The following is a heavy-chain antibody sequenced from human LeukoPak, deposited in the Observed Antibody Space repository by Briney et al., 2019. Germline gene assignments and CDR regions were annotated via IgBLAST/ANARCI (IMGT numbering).Heavy chain of an antibody. V-gene: IGHV3-21*01. J-gene: IGHJ4*02. CDR1: GFTFSSYS. CDR3: ANHLACGSTSCPPFDY. D-gene: IGHD2-2*01. CDR2: ISSSSSYI. Sequence: GGSLRLSCAASGFTFSSYSMNWVRQAPGKGLEWVSSISSSSSYIYYADSVKGRFTISRDNAKNSLYLQMNSLRADDTAVYYCANHLACGSTSCPPFDYWGQGTLVTVSS.